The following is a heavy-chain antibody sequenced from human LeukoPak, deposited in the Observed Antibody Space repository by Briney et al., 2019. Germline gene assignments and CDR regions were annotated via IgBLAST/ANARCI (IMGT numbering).Heavy chain of an antibody. CDR3: AREGRGRGWLNNSQK. V-gene: IGHV4-38-2*02. CDR2: IHRTGTT. CDR1: GYSLTIGYY. J-gene: IGHJ1*01. Sequence: PSETLSLTCALSGYSLTIGYYWGWIRQPPGKGLEWVGSIHRTGTTYYNPSLESRVTMSLDTSRNQFSLRLSSVTAADTAVYYCAREGRGRGWLNNSQKWGQGNLVTVSS. D-gene: IGHD6-19*01.